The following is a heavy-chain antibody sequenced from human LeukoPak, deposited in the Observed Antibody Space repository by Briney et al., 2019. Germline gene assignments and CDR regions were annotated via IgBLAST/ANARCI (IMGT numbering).Heavy chain of an antibody. J-gene: IGHJ4*02. V-gene: IGHV1-8*01. CDR3: ARGYSPTIRTTGNDY. Sequence: ASVKVSCKASGYTFTSHDINWVRQAAGQGLEWMGWMNPNSGNSGYAQNFQGRVIMTRDTSITTAYTELHSLRSEDTAVYYCARGYSPTIRTTGNDYWGQGTLVTVSS. CDR1: GYTFTSHD. CDR2: MNPNSGNS. D-gene: IGHD1-1*01.